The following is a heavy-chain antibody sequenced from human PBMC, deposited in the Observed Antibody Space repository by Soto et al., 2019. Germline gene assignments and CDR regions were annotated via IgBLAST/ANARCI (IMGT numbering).Heavy chain of an antibody. CDR2: IYTSGST. CDR3: ARVQYYDSSGYHDAFDI. J-gene: IGHJ3*02. Sequence: SETLSLTCTVSGGSISSYYWSWIRQPAGKGLEWIGRIYTSGSTNYNPSLKSRVTMSVDTSKNQFFLKLSSVTAADTAVYYCARVQYYDSSGYHDAFDIWGQGTMVTVSS. V-gene: IGHV4-4*07. D-gene: IGHD3-22*01. CDR1: GGSISSYY.